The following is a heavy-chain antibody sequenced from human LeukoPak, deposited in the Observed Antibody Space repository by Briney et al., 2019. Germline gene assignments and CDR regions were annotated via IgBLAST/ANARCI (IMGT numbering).Heavy chain of an antibody. CDR1: GGSFSGYY. CDR3: ARVSSRFLEWLLYRSYAFDI. D-gene: IGHD3-3*01. V-gene: IGHV4-34*01. CDR2: INHSGST. Sequence: SATLSLTCAVYGGSFSGYYWSWIRQPPGKGLEWIGEINHSGSTNYNPSLKSRVTISVDTSKNQFSLKLSSVTAADTAVYYCARVSSRFLEWLLYRSYAFDIWGQGTMVTVSS. J-gene: IGHJ3*02.